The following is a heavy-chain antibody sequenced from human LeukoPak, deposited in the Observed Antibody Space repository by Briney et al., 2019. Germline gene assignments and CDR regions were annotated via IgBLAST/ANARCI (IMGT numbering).Heavy chain of an antibody. CDR1: GGSFSDYY. J-gene: IGHJ4*02. CDR3: ARGVTAVGTFYFDY. CDR2: INDSGST. D-gene: IGHD6-13*01. Sequence: SETLSLTCAVYGGSFSDYYWSWIRQPPGKGLEWIGEINDSGSTAYNPSLKSRVAMSVDTSKVQFSLKLNSVTAADTAVYFCARGVTAVGTFYFDYWGQGTLVTVSS. V-gene: IGHV4-34*01.